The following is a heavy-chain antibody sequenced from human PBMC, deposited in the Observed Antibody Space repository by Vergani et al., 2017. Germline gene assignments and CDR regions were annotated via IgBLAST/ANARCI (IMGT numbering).Heavy chain of an antibody. D-gene: IGHD3-10*01. V-gene: IGHV3-7*01. Sequence: EGQLVESGGDWVQRGGSLRLSCAASGLISSSYWMSWVRQAPGKGLEWVANVKQDGSEKYSVDSVRGRLTIARDNAKNSIFLQMNSLRAEDTAVYFCVRVPLIRRGSGNYGINNYHGMDFWGQGTTVIVSS. CDR1: GLISSSYW. CDR3: VRVPLIRRGSGNYGINNYHGMDF. J-gene: IGHJ6*02. CDR2: VKQDGSEK.